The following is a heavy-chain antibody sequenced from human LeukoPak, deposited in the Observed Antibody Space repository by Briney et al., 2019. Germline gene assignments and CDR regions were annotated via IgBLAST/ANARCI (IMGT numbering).Heavy chain of an antibody. D-gene: IGHD1-26*01. V-gene: IGHV5-51*01. CDR2: IYPGDSDT. Sequence: GESLKISCKGSGYSFTIYWICWVRQMPGKALEWMGIIYPGDSDTRYSPSFQGQVTISADKSISTAYLQWSSLKASDTAMYYCASGTGSYGNWFDPWGQGTLVTVSS. CDR1: GYSFTIYW. J-gene: IGHJ5*02. CDR3: ASGTGSYGNWFDP.